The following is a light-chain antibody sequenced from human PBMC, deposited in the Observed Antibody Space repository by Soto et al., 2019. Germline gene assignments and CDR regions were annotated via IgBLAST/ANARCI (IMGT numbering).Light chain of an antibody. CDR2: DAS. V-gene: IGKV1-5*01. CDR3: QHYGGMWT. J-gene: IGKJ1*01. CDR1: QSITNR. Sequence: IQMTQSPSTLSASVGDRVTITCRASQSITNRLAWYQQKPGKAAEVLIYDASNLEYGVPSRFSGSGFGTEFILTISSLQPDDFATYYCQHYGGMWTFGQGTKVDI.